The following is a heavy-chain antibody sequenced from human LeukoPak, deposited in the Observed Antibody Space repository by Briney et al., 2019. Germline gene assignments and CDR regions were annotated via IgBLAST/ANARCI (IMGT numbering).Heavy chain of an antibody. CDR3: TTDRPTVPLDY. V-gene: IGHV3-15*01. J-gene: IGHJ4*02. CDR2: IKSKSDGGTI. Sequence: GGSLRLSCAASGFTFSKAWLSWVRQAPGKGLEWVGRIKSKSDGGTIDYAAPVKGRFTISRDDSKNTLYLQMNSLKTEDTAVYYCTTDRPTVPLDYWGQGTLVTVSS. D-gene: IGHD4-17*01. CDR1: GFTFSKAW.